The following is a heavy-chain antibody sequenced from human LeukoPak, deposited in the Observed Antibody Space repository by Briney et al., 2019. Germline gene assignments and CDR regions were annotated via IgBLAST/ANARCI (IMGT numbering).Heavy chain of an antibody. D-gene: IGHD3-22*01. CDR3: ACDYYDSSGHGWFDP. V-gene: IGHV4-34*01. J-gene: IGHJ5*02. Sequence: PSETLSLPCAVYGGSFSGYYWSWIRQPPGKGLEWIGEINRSGSTNYNPSLKSRVTLSVNTPKNQFSLKLSAVTAADSVVYYGACDYYDSSGHGWFDPWGQGTLVTVSS. CDR1: GGSFSGYY. CDR2: INRSGST.